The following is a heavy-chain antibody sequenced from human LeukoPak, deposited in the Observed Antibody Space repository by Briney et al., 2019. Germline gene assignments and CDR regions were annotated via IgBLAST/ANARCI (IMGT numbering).Heavy chain of an antibody. CDR1: GASINSHY. Sequence: SETLSLTCSVSGASINSHYWSWIRQSPGKGLEWIGYVFNGGSTNYNPSLKSRVTMSLDTSRDQSSLRLSSVTAADTAIYYCASRPAGSTWYGVFDYWSQGTLVTVSS. CDR3: ASRPAGSTWYGVFDY. D-gene: IGHD6-13*01. V-gene: IGHV4-59*11. J-gene: IGHJ4*02. CDR2: VFNGGST.